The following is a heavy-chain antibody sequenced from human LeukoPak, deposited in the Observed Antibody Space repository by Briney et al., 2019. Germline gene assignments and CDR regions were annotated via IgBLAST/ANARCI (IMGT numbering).Heavy chain of an antibody. CDR1: GYTLTELS. Sequence: ASVKVSCKVSGYTLTELSMHWVRQAPGKGLEWMGGFDPEDGETIYAQKFQGRVTMTEDTSTDTAYMELRSLRSDDTAVYYCARYVVTARNLDAFDIWGQGTMVTVSS. V-gene: IGHV1-24*01. CDR3: ARYVVTARNLDAFDI. J-gene: IGHJ3*02. D-gene: IGHD2-21*02. CDR2: FDPEDGET.